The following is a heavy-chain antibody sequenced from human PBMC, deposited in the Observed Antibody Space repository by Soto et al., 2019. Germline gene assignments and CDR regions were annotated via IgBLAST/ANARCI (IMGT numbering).Heavy chain of an antibody. Sequence: EVQLVESGGGLVQPRGSLRLSCAASGFTFSDHYMDWVRQAPGKGLEWVGRTRNKANSYTTEYAASVKGRFTISRDDSKNSLYLQMNSLKTEDTAVYYCARTWYSSSWYIHYYYYMDVWGKGTTVTVSS. D-gene: IGHD6-13*01. J-gene: IGHJ6*03. CDR3: ARTWYSSSWYIHYYYYMDV. CDR1: GFTFSDHY. CDR2: TRNKANSYTT. V-gene: IGHV3-72*01.